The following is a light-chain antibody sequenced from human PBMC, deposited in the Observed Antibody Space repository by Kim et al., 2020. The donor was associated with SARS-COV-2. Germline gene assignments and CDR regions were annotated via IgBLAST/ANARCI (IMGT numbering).Light chain of an antibody. J-gene: IGLJ1*01. V-gene: IGLV1-40*01. CDR1: TSNIGSYYE. CDR2: GNT. CDR3: QSYDSSLGAYV. Sequence: QSVLTQPPSVSGAPGQRVAISCTGSTSNIGSYYEVHWYQHLPGAAPKLVIYGNTNRPSGVPERFSGSRSGTSASLAITGLQADDEADYYCQSYDSSLGAYVFGPGTKVTVL.